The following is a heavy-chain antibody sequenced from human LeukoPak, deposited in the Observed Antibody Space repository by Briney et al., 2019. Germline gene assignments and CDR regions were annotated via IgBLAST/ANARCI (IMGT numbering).Heavy chain of an antibody. J-gene: IGHJ4*02. CDR3: ARDNTVMVTDY. CDR1: GDFITAYY. D-gene: IGHD5-18*01. Sequence: SETLSLTCTVSGDFITAYYWSWIRQAPGKGLEWVGYVYYSGKTEYNPSLRSRVTISLEMSNHQFSLKLTSVTAADTAVYYCARDNTVMVTDYWGQGTLVTVSS. V-gene: IGHV4-59*01. CDR2: VYYSGKT.